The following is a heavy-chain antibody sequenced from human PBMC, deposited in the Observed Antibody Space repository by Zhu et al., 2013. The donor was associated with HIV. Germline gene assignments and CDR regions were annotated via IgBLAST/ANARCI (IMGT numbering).Heavy chain of an antibody. Sequence: QVQLVQSGAEVKKPGASVKVSCKASGYTFTSYGISWVRQAPGQGLEWMGWISAYNGNTNYAQKLQGRVTMATDTSTSTAYMELRSLRSDDTAVYYCARVRYDFWSGQDNKYFDYWGQGTLVTVSS. V-gene: IGHV1-18*01. CDR1: GYTFTSYG. CDR3: ARVRYDFWSGQDNKYFDY. J-gene: IGHJ4*02. CDR2: ISAYNGNT. D-gene: IGHD3-3*01.